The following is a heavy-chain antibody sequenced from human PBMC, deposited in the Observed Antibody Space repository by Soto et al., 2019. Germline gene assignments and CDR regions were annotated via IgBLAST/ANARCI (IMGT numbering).Heavy chain of an antibody. CDR2: IFSSGST. CDR3: AREGSYSAYNFAHGIQLWSFDF. CDR1: GGCINTFC. J-gene: IGHJ4*02. D-gene: IGHD5-12*01. Sequence: SETLSLTCTVSGGCINTFCWSWVRQPAGKGLEWIGRIFSSGSTSFNPSLESRVAMSVDTSKNHFSLNLSSVTAADMAVYYCAREGSYSAYNFAHGIQLWSFDFWGQGALVTVSS. V-gene: IGHV4-4*07.